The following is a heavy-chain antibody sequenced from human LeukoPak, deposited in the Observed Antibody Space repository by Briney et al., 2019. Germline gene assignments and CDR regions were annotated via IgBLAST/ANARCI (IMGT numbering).Heavy chain of an antibody. V-gene: IGHV3-30*02. J-gene: IGHJ4*02. D-gene: IGHD7-27*01. CDR2: IRYDGSNK. CDR1: GLTFSSYG. Sequence: PGGSLRLSCAASGLTFSSYGMHWVRQAPGKGLEWVAFIRYDGSNKYYADSVKGRFTISRDNSKNTPYLQMNSLRAEDTAVYYCAKTGDHYYFDYWGQGTLVTVSS. CDR3: AKTGDHYYFDY.